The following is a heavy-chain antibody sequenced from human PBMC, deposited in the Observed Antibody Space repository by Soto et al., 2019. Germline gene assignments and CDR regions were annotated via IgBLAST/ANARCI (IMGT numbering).Heavy chain of an antibody. D-gene: IGHD6-19*01. Sequence: SETLSLTCTVSGGSISSYYWSWIRQPPGKGLEWIGYIYYSGSTSYNPSLKSRVTISVDTSKNQFSLKLSSVTAADTAVYYCARGGRYSSGWYYYYGMDVWGQGTTVTVSS. V-gene: IGHV4-59*01. CDR3: ARGGRYSSGWYYYYGMDV. CDR2: IYYSGST. CDR1: GGSISSYY. J-gene: IGHJ6*02.